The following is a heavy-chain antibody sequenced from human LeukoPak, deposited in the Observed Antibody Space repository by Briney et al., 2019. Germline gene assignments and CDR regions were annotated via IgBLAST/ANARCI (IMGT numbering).Heavy chain of an antibody. V-gene: IGHV3-11*04. J-gene: IGHJ3*02. D-gene: IGHD5-18*01. Sequence: PGGSLRLSCAASGFTFSDYYMSWIRQAPGKGLEWVSYISSSGSTIYYADSVKGRFTISRDNAKNSLYLQMNSLRAEDTAVYYCARESIRDTAMGIDAFDIWGQGTMVTVSS. CDR1: GFTFSDYY. CDR2: ISSSGSTI. CDR3: ARESIRDTAMGIDAFDI.